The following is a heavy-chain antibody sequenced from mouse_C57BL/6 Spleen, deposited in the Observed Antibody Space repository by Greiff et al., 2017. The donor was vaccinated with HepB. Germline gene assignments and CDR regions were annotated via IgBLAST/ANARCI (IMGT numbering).Heavy chain of an antibody. CDR2: ISGGGGNT. CDR1: GFTFSSYT. V-gene: IGHV5-9*01. Sequence: EVMLVESGGGLVKPGGSLKLSCAASGFTFSSYTMSWVRQTPEKRLEWVATISGGGGNTYYPDSVKGRFTISRDNAKNTLYLQMSSLRSEDTALYYCARRGGYDDFDYWGQGTTLTVSS. CDR3: ARRGGYDDFDY. D-gene: IGHD2-2*01. J-gene: IGHJ2*01.